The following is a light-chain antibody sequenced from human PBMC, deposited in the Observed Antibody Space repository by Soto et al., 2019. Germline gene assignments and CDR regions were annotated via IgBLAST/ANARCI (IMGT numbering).Light chain of an antibody. CDR3: QQYGSSPFT. J-gene: IGKJ4*01. Sequence: EIVLTQSPGTLSLSPGERVTLSCRASQTLSSNYLAWYQQKPGQAPRLLIYGASSRATGIPDRFSGSGSGTDFTLTISRLEPEDFVVYYCQQYGSSPFTFGGGTKVEIK. CDR1: QTLSSNY. CDR2: GAS. V-gene: IGKV3-20*01.